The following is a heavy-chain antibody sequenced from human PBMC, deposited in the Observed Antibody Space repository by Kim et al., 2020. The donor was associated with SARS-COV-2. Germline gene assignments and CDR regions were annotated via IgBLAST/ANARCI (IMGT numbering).Heavy chain of an antibody. CDR3: ARDLTVAGPHY. V-gene: IGHV1-46*01. D-gene: IGHD6-19*01. Sequence: TSYAQKVQGRVTMTRDTSTSTVYMERSSLRSEDTAVYYCARDLTVAGPHYWGQGTLVTVSS. CDR2: T. J-gene: IGHJ4*02.